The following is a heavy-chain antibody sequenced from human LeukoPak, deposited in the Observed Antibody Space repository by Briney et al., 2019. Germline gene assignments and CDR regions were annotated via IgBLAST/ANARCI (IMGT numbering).Heavy chain of an antibody. V-gene: IGHV3-48*02. Sequence: GGSLRLSCVASGISFSDSSMNWVRQAPGKGLEWLSYISSGSGTIYYADSVKGRFTISRDNAKDSLYLQLNSLRDDDTAVYSCARSRPNYYFDYWGQGTLVTVSS. CDR1: GISFSDSS. CDR3: ARSRPNYYFDY. J-gene: IGHJ4*02. CDR2: ISSGSGTI.